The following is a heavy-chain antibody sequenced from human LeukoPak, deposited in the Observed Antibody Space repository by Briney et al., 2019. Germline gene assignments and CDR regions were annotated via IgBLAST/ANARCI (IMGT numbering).Heavy chain of an antibody. J-gene: IGHJ4*02. Sequence: PSQTLSLTCTVSGSSISSGDYYWSWIRQPPGKGLEWIGYIYYSGSTYYNPSLKSRVTISVDTSKNQFSLKLSSVTAADTAVYYCARGSDSSGYEDWGQGTLVTVSS. CDR2: IYYSGST. V-gene: IGHV4-30-4*01. CDR1: GSSISSGDYY. CDR3: ARGSDSSGYED. D-gene: IGHD3-22*01.